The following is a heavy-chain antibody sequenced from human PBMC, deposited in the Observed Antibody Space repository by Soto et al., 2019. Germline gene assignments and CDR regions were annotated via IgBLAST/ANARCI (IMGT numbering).Heavy chain of an antibody. Sequence: SVKVSCKASGGTFSSYAISWVRQAPGQGLEWMGGIIPIFGTANYAQKFQGRVTITADESTSTAYMELSSPRSEDTAVYYCARTLWTGTTPDNWFDPWGQGTLVTVSS. J-gene: IGHJ5*02. D-gene: IGHD1-7*01. CDR2: IIPIFGTA. CDR3: ARTLWTGTTPDNWFDP. CDR1: GGTFSSYA. V-gene: IGHV1-69*13.